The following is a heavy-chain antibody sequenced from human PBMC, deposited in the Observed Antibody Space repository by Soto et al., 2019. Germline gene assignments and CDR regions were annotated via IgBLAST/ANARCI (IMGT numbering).Heavy chain of an antibody. J-gene: IGHJ6*02. D-gene: IGHD6-25*01. CDR3: ARGRGYVYGSNFYGLDV. CDR1: GDSISNYY. Sequence: LETLSLTCTVSGDSISNYYRSWVRQTPGGGLEWIGEINHSGTTNYNPSFQNRVTISVDKSTNNFSLKMTSVTAADAAVYYCARGRGYVYGSNFYGLDVWGQGTTVTVSS. V-gene: IGHV4-34*01. CDR2: INHSGTT.